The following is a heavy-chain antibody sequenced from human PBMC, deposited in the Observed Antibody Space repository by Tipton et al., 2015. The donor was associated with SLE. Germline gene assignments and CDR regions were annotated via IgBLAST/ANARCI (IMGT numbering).Heavy chain of an antibody. CDR3: ARSSATGFYYMDV. Sequence: TLSLTCTVSGDSISSHYWSWIRQPAGKGLEWIGRIYPSGSINYNPSLKSRVTISVDTSKNEFSLKLSSVTAADTAVYYCARSSATGFYYMDVWGKGTTVTVSS. CDR2: IYPSGSI. CDR1: GDSISSHY. V-gene: IGHV4-4*07. J-gene: IGHJ6*03. D-gene: IGHD3-10*01.